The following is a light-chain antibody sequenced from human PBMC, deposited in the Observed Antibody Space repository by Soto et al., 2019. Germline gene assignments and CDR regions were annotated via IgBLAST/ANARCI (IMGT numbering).Light chain of an antibody. CDR1: QSVSSSY. Sequence: EIVLTQSPGTLSLSPGERATLSCRASQSVSSSYLAWYQQKPGQAPRLLIYDASTRATGIPDRISGSGSGTDLTLTISRLEPEDFVVYYCQQYGSSPWTFGQGTRVEIK. CDR2: DAS. J-gene: IGKJ1*01. CDR3: QQYGSSPWT. V-gene: IGKV3-20*01.